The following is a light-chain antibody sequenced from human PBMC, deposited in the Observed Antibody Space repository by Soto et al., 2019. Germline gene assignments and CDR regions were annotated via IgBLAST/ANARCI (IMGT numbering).Light chain of an antibody. CDR1: PSDVGGYIS. V-gene: IGLV2-8*01. CDR3: SSYAGFNKYL. CDR2: EVN. J-gene: IGLJ1*01. Sequence: QSGLTQPPSASGSPGQSVTISCTGTPSDVGGYISVSCYQQKPGKAPKIIIYEVNKRLSGVPDRFSGSKSGSTAFLFVSGLRAEDEADSSCSSYAGFNKYLFGTGTKVTVL.